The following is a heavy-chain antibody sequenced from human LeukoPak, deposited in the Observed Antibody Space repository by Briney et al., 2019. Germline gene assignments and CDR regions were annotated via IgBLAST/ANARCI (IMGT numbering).Heavy chain of an antibody. CDR2: ISGSGGST. CDR3: AKASLDFWSGYSYFDY. J-gene: IGHJ4*02. CDR1: GFTFSSYA. D-gene: IGHD3-3*01. V-gene: IGHV3-23*01. Sequence: GGSLRLSCAASGFTFSSYAMSWVRQAPGKGLEWVSAISGSGGSTYYADSVEGRFTISRDNSKNTLYLQMNSLRAEDTAVYYCAKASLDFWSGYSYFDYWGQETLVTVSS.